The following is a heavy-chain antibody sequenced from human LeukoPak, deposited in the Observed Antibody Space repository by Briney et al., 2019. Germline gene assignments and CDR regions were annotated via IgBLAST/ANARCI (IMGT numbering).Heavy chain of an antibody. CDR2: FDPEDGET. V-gene: IGHV1-24*01. D-gene: IGHD2-2*02. CDR1: GYTLTELS. Sequence: GASVKVSCKVSGYTLTELSMHWVRQAPGEGLEWMGGFDPEDGETIYAQKFQGRVTITADESTSTAYMELSSLRSEDTAVYYCARFGPVVVPAAIPDYYMDVWGKGTTVTVSS. CDR3: ARFGPVVVPAAIPDYYMDV. J-gene: IGHJ6*03.